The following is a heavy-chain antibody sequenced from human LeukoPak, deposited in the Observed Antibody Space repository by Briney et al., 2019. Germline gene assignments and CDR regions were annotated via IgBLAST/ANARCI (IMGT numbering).Heavy chain of an antibody. CDR1: GFTFDNYA. Sequence: PGGSLRLSCAASGFTFDNYAMSWVRQAPGKGLEWVSTIRGTGDSTHYADSVKGRFIISRDKSKNMLYLQMNGLRAEDTAIYYCAKGQELDDGVFDSWGQGTLVTVSS. J-gene: IGHJ4*02. D-gene: IGHD1-1*01. CDR3: AKGQELDDGVFDS. CDR2: IRGTGDST. V-gene: IGHV3-23*01.